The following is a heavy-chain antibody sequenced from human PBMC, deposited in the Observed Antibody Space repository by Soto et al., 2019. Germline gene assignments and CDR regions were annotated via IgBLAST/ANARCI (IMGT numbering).Heavy chain of an antibody. CDR3: ARDRPRGYCSGGSCPGGLDAFDI. Sequence: GGSLRLSCAASGFTVSSNYMSWVRQAPGKGLEWVSVIYSGGSTYYAGSVKGRFTISRDNSKNTLYLQMNSLRAEDTAVYYCARDRPRGYCSGGSCPGGLDAFDIWGQGTMVTVSS. D-gene: IGHD2-15*01. CDR1: GFTVSSNY. V-gene: IGHV3-66*01. J-gene: IGHJ3*02. CDR2: IYSGGST.